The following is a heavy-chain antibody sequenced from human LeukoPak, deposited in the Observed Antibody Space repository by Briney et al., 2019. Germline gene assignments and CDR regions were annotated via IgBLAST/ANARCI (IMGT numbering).Heavy chain of an antibody. D-gene: IGHD3-9*01. CDR2: IYHSGST. CDR3: ARAGYYDIEKYYFDY. J-gene: IGHJ4*02. Sequence: PSETLSLTCTVSGGSISSYYWSWIRQPPGKGLEWIGYIYHSGSTYYNPSLKSRVTISVDRSKNQFSLKLSSVTAADTAVYYCARAGYYDIEKYYFDYWGQGTLVTVSS. CDR1: GGSISSYY. V-gene: IGHV4-59*12.